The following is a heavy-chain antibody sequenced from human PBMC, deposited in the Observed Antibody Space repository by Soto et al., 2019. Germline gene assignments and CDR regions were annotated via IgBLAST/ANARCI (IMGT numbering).Heavy chain of an antibody. Sequence: PGGSLRLSCAASGFAFSTYWMSWVRQAPGKGLEWVANIKGDGSEQYYVDSVKGRFTISRDNAKNSLYLQMNNLRAEDTAVYYCSHPSLAAAGKSYWGQGTQVTVSS. D-gene: IGHD6-13*01. V-gene: IGHV3-7*01. J-gene: IGHJ4*02. CDR1: GFAFSTYW. CDR2: IKGDGSEQ. CDR3: SHPSLAAAGKSY.